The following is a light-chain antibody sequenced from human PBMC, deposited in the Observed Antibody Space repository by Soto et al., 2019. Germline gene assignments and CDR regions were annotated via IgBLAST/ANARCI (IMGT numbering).Light chain of an antibody. CDR2: GAS. Sequence: EIVLTQSPGTLSLSPGERATLSCRASQSVSSSYLAWYQQKPGQAPRLLIYGASTRATGVPARFSGGGSGTEFTLTISSLRSEDSAIYYCQQYFEWPPMTFGQGTKVDIK. CDR3: QQYFEWPPMT. J-gene: IGKJ1*01. CDR1: QSVSSSY. V-gene: IGKV3-15*01.